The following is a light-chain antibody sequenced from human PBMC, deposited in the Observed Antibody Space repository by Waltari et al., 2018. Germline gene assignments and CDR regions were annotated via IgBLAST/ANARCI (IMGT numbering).Light chain of an antibody. V-gene: IGKV3-15*01. CDR1: QSIGRN. CDR3: QQFNDWHPYT. Sequence: ETLMTQSPATLSVSPGERATLSCRASQSIGRNLAWYQQKPGQAPKLLLYAASTRAAGVPIRFSGSGSGTEFTFTINSLQSEDFAVYYCQQFNDWHPYTFGQGTKLELK. CDR2: AAS. J-gene: IGKJ2*01.